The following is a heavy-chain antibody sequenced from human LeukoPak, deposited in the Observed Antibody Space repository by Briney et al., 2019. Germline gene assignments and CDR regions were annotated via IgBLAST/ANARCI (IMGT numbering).Heavy chain of an antibody. CDR2: ISGSGGST. CDR3: AKERGGIAVAGPAFDI. V-gene: IGHV3-23*01. D-gene: IGHD6-19*01. CDR1: GFTFSSYA. J-gene: IGHJ3*02. Sequence: GGALRLSCAASGFTFSSYAMSWVRQAPGKGLEWVSAISGSGGSTYYADSVKGRFTISRDNSKNTLYLQMNSLRAEDTAVYYCAKERGGIAVAGPAFDIWGQGTMVTVSS.